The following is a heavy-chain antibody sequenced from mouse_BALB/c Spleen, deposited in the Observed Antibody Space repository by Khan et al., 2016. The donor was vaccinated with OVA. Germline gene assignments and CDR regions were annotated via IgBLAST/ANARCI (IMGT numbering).Heavy chain of an antibody. Sequence: VQLQQSGAELVKPGASVKLSCSASGFNIKDTYIHWMKQRPEQGLEWIGRIDPPNDDSKYGPKFQATATLTADTSSNTAYLQLSSLTSEDTAVYYCATLYGSPFAFWGQGTLGSVSA. CDR3: ATLYGSPFAF. D-gene: IGHD2-1*01. CDR2: IDPPNDDS. V-gene: IGHV14-3*02. CDR1: GFNIKDTY. J-gene: IGHJ3*01.